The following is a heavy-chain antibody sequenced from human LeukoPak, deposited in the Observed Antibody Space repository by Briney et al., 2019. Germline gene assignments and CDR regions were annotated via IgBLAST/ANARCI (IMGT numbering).Heavy chain of an antibody. CDR2: ISWSSGSI. CDR1: GFTFDDYA. D-gene: IGHD3-22*01. V-gene: IGHV3-9*01. Sequence: GGSLRLSCAASGFTFDDYAMHWVRQAPGKGLEWVSGISWSSGSIGYADSVKGRLTISRDNSKNTLYLQMDSLRAEDTAVYYCAKVGIRISLIVVVFTTADDWYFDLWGRGTLVTVSS. CDR3: AKVGIRISLIVVVFTTADDWYFDL. J-gene: IGHJ2*01.